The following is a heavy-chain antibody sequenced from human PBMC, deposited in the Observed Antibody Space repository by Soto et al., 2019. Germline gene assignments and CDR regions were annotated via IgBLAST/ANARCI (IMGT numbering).Heavy chain of an antibody. CDR1: GGTFSSNT. V-gene: IGHV1-69*08. Sequence: GASVKVSCKASGGTFSSNTISWVRQAPGQGLEWMGRIIPILGETIYAQKFQGRVTMTEDTSTDTAYMELSSLRSEDTAVYYCATGKQRQWPLDYWGQGTLVTVSS. J-gene: IGHJ4*02. D-gene: IGHD6-19*01. CDR2: IIPILGET. CDR3: ATGKQRQWPLDY.